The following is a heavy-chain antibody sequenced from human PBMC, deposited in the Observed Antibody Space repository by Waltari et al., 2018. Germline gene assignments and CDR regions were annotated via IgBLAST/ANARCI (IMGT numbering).Heavy chain of an antibody. J-gene: IGHJ4*02. CDR2: IYYSGST. D-gene: IGHD1-1*01. V-gene: IGHV4-59*11. Sequence: QVQLQESGPGLVKPSETLSLTCTVSGGSISSHYWSWIRQPPGKGLEWIGYIYYSGSTNYNPSLKSRVTISVDTSKNQCSLKLSSVTAADTAVYYCARERYSRVFDYWGQGTLVTVSS. CDR1: GGSISSHY. CDR3: ARERYSRVFDY.